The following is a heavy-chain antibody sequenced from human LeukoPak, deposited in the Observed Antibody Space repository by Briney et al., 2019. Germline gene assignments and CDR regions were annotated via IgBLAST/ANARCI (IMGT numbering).Heavy chain of an antibody. CDR2: IKSKTDGAAT. CDR1: GFTFSNSW. CDR3: AREGTSGYYYYYMDV. J-gene: IGHJ6*03. D-gene: IGHD2-2*01. Sequence: GGSLRLSCAASGFTFSNSWMSWVRQAPGKGLEWVGRIKSKTDGAATDYAAPVKGRFTISRDNAKNSLYLQMNSLRAEDTAVYYCAREGTSGYYYYYMDVWGKGTTVTISS. V-gene: IGHV3-15*01.